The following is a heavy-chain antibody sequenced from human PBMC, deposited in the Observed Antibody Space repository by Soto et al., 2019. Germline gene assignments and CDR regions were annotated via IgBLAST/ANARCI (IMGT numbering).Heavy chain of an antibody. CDR2: IYPSDANI. Sequence: GESLKISCKGSGYPFSNSWIGWVRQKPGKGLGWMGIIYPSDANIRYSPSFQGQVTISADMSTNTAYLQWSNLKASDTAMYYCARHAYCASDTCYYYYGLDVWGQGTTVPVSS. CDR3: ARHAYCASDTCYYYYGLDV. V-gene: IGHV5-51*01. J-gene: IGHJ6*02. D-gene: IGHD2-21*01. CDR1: GYPFSNSW.